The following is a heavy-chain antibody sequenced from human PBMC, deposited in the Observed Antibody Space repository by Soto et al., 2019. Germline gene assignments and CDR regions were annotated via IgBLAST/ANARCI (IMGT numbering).Heavy chain of an antibody. D-gene: IGHD2-21*02. CDR3: AKKRRSGGDNWYFDS. CDR1: GFIFSSYS. CDR2: ISAFSDSI. Sequence: EVQLLESGGGLVQPGGSLRLSCAASGFIFSSYSMYWVRQAPGKGPEGVAGISAFSDSILYADSVEGRFTISRDNSKNTLYLQLNSLRADDTAVYFCAKKRRSGGDNWYFDSGGQGTLVTVSS. J-gene: IGHJ4*02. V-gene: IGHV3-23*01.